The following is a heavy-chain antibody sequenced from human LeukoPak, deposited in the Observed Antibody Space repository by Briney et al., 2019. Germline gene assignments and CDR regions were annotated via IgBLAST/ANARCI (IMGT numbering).Heavy chain of an antibody. CDR3: ARQVDSSGYYSAVGAFDI. Sequence: SQTLSLTCTVSGGSISSGGYYWGWIRQPPGKGLEWIGSIYYSGSTYYNPSLKSRVTISVDTSKNQFSLKLSSVTAADTAVYYCARQVDSSGYYSAVGAFDIWGQGTMVTVSS. J-gene: IGHJ3*02. CDR2: IYYSGST. V-gene: IGHV4-39*07. CDR1: GGSISSGGYY. D-gene: IGHD3-22*01.